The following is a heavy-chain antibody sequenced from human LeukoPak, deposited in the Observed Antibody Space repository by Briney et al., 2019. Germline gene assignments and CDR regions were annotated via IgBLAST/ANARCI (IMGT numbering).Heavy chain of an antibody. CDR1: GFTFTYYA. CDR2: ISGSDGST. Sequence: PAGSLRLSCAASGFTFTYYAMNWVRQAPGKGLEWVSAISGSDGSTYYADSVKGRFTISRDNSKNTLYLQMNSLRAEDTAVYYCAKAGDYSYFDYWGQGTLVTVSS. J-gene: IGHJ4*02. CDR3: AKAGDYSYFDY. V-gene: IGHV3-23*01. D-gene: IGHD4-11*01.